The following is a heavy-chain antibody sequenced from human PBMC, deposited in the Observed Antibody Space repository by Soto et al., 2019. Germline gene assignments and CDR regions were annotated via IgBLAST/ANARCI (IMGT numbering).Heavy chain of an antibody. V-gene: IGHV1-69*13. CDR2: IIPIFGTA. J-gene: IGHJ4*02. CDR3: ARGTGGIAVAGTY. CDR1: GGTFSSYA. Sequence: SVRVSCKASGGTFSSYAISWVRQAPGQGLEWMGGIIPIFGTANYAQKFQGRVTITADESTSTAYMELSSLRSEDTAVYYCARGTGGIAVAGTYWGQGTLVTVSS. D-gene: IGHD6-19*01.